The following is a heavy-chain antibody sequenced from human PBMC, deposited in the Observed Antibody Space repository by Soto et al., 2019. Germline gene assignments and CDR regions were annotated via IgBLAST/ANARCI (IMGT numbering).Heavy chain of an antibody. Sequence: SETLSLTCTVSGGSISSYYWSWIRQPPGKGLEWIGYIYYSGSTNYNPSLKSRVTISVDTSKNHFSLKLSSVTAADTAVYYCAGTSYYYDSSGYYQYWGQGTLVTVS. J-gene: IGHJ4*02. V-gene: IGHV4-59*08. D-gene: IGHD3-22*01. CDR3: AGTSYYYDSSGYYQY. CDR2: IYYSGST. CDR1: GGSISSYY.